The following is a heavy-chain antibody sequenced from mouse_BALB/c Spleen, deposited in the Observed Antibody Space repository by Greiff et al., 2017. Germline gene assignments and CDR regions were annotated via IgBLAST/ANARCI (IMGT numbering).Heavy chain of an antibody. CDR3: ARSPYGNYERYYAMDY. J-gene: IGHJ4*01. Sequence: QVQLQQSGAELMKPGASVKISCKATGYTFSSYWIEWVKQRPGHGLEWIGEILPGSGSTNYNEKFKGKATFTADTSSNTAYMQLSSLTSEDSAVYYCARSPYGNYERYYAMDYWGQGTSVTVSS. D-gene: IGHD2-10*02. CDR1: GYTFSSYW. V-gene: IGHV1-9*01. CDR2: ILPGSGST.